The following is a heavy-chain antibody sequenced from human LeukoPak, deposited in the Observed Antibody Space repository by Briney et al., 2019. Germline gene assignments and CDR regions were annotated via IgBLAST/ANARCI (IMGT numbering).Heavy chain of an antibody. Sequence: GGSLRLSCAASGFTFSSYAMHWVRQAPGKGLEWVAVISYDGSNKYYADSVKGRFTISRDNSKNTLYLQMNSLRAEDTAVYYCAKPEYSSGWYRRPALDYWGQGTLVTVSS. CDR2: ISYDGSNK. D-gene: IGHD6-19*01. CDR1: GFTFSSYA. V-gene: IGHV3-30*18. J-gene: IGHJ4*02. CDR3: AKPEYSSGWYRRPALDY.